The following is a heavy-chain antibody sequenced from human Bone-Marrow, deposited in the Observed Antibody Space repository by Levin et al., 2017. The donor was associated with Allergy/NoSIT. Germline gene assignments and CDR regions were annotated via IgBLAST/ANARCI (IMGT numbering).Heavy chain of an antibody. CDR3: AKDVEQQLVPGVWNAFDI. CDR2: ISGSGGST. CDR1: GFTFSSYA. D-gene: IGHD6-13*01. Sequence: GESLKISCAASGFTFSSYAMSWVRQAPGKGLEWVSAISGSGGSTYYADSVKGRFTISRDNSKNTLYLQMNSLRAEDTAVYYCAKDVEQQLVPGVWNAFDIWGQGTMVTVSS. V-gene: IGHV3-23*01. J-gene: IGHJ3*02.